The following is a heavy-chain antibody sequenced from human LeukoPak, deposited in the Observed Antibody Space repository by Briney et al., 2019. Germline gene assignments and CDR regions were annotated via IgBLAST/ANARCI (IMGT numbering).Heavy chain of an antibody. J-gene: IGHJ6*02. CDR1: GGTFSSYA. CDR3: ARGTVRAADYYYGMDV. D-gene: IGHD3-10*01. Sequence: EASVKVSCKASGGTFSSYAISWVRQAPGQGLEWMGGIIPIFGTANYAQKFQGRVTITADESTSTAYMELSSLRSEDTAVYYCARGTVRAADYYYGMDVWGQGTTVTVSS. CDR2: IIPIFGTA. V-gene: IGHV1-69*01.